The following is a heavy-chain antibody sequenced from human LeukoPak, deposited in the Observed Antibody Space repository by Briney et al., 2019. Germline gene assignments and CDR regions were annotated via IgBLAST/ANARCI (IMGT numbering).Heavy chain of an antibody. CDR2: ISASGGTT. D-gene: IGHD1-26*01. V-gene: IGHV3-23*01. CDR3: AKDWWDE. Sequence: PGGSLRLSCAASGFTFSSYAMSWVRQAPEKGLEWVSTISASGGTTYYADSVKGRFTISRDRSKNTLYLQMNSLRAEDTAVYYCAKDWWDEWGQGTLVTVSS. J-gene: IGHJ4*02. CDR1: GFTFSSYA.